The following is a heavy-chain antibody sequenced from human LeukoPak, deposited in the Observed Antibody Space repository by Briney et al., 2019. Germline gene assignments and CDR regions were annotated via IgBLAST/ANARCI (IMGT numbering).Heavy chain of an antibody. CDR1: GYTLTELS. D-gene: IGHD3-9*01. CDR2: FDPEDGET. J-gene: IGHJ1*01. V-gene: IGHV1-24*01. Sequence: ASVKVSCKVSGYTLTELSMHWVRQAPGKGLEWMGGFDPEDGETIYAQKFQGRVTMTEDTSTDTAYMGLSSLRSEDTAVYYCATGGYDILTDYYRGCFQHWGQGTLVTVSS. CDR3: ATGGYDILTDYYRGCFQH.